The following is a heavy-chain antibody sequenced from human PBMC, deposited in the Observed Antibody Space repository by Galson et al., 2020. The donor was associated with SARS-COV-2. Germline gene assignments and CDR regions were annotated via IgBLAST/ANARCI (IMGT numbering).Heavy chain of an antibody. D-gene: IGHD2-21*02. CDR2: IYYTGKS. J-gene: IGHJ4*02. CDR1: GGSIYTDYYY. V-gene: IGHV4-31*03. Sequence: ASETLSLTCTVSGGSIYTDYYYWTWIRQHPGKGPEWIGYIYYTGKSYYNPSLKSRVPISVDTSKNQFSLKLGSVTAADTAVYYCARGNCGGDCSSWNYFDYWGQGTPVTVSS. CDR3: ARGNCGGDCSSWNYFDY.